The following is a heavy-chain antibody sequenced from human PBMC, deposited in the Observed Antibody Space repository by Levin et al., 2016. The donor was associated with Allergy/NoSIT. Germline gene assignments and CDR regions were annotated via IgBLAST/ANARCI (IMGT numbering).Heavy chain of an antibody. CDR1: GGSISSGGYY. V-gene: IGHV4-31*03. Sequence: SETLSLTCTVSGGSISSGGYYWSWIRQHPGKGLEWIGYIYYSGSTYYNPSLKSRVTISVDTSKNQFSLKLSSVTAADTAVYYCAGLGLGRSHGMDVWGQGTTVTVSS. CDR3: AGLGLGRSHGMDV. CDR2: IYYSGST. D-gene: IGHD7-27*01. J-gene: IGHJ6*02.